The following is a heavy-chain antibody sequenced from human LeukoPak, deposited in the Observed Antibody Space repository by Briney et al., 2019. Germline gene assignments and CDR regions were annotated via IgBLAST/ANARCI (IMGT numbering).Heavy chain of an antibody. CDR3: ARVGRVVVTPLFAFDI. CDR2: IIPIFGTA. Sequence: WASVTVSCKASGGTFSSYAISWVRQAPGQGLEWMGGIIPIFGTANYAQKFQGRVTITADKSTSTAYMELSSLRSEDTAVYYCARVGRVVVTPLFAFDIWGQGTMVTVSS. D-gene: IGHD4-23*01. CDR1: GGTFSSYA. J-gene: IGHJ3*02. V-gene: IGHV1-69*06.